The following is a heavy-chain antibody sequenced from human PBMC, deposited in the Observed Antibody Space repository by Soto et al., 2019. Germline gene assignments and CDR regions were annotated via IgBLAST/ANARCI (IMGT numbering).Heavy chain of an antibody. D-gene: IGHD2-21*02. V-gene: IGHV1-46*01. J-gene: IGHJ4*02. CDR2: VNPSGGHT. CDR1: GDSFTDYY. Sequence: QVQLVQSGAEVKKPGASVKVSCKASGDSFTDYYIHWVRQAPGQGLEWMGTVNPSGGHTTYAQHFLGRMTMTRDTSTSTLYMELASLTSEDTAIYFCARGGHVVVVTAALDYWGQGTLVTVSS. CDR3: ARGGHVVVVTAALDY.